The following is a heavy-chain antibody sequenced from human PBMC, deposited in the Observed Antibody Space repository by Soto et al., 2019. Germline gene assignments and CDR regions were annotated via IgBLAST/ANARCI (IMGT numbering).Heavy chain of an antibody. D-gene: IGHD3-9*01. Sequence: GGSLRLSCAASGFTFSSYSMNWVRQAPGKGLEWVSYISSSSSTIYYADSVKGRFTISRDNAKNSLYLQMNSLRAEDTAVYYCARGHDILPSGHYYYMDAWGKGTTVTVSS. CDR1: GFTFSSYS. CDR2: ISSSSSTI. J-gene: IGHJ6*03. CDR3: ARGHDILPSGHYYYMDA. V-gene: IGHV3-48*01.